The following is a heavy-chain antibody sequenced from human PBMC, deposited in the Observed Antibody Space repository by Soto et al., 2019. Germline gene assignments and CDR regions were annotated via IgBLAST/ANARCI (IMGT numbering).Heavy chain of an antibody. J-gene: IGHJ6*02. CDR1: GGSIXSXX. V-gene: IGHV4-59*01. CDR3: ARAPLNYDILTGFTYYYGMDV. CDR2: IYYSGST. Sequence: SETLSLTCTVSGGSIXSXXWSWIRQPPGKGLEWIGYIYYSGSTNYNPSLKSRVTISVDTSKNQFSLKLSSVTAADTAVYYCARAPLNYDILTGFTYYYGMDVWGQGTTVTVSS. D-gene: IGHD3-9*01.